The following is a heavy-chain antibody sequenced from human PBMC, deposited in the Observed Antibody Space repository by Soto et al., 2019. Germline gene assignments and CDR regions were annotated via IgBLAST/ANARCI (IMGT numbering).Heavy chain of an antibody. CDR3: ARGESVVGDY. Sequence: AAAKVSCKASGYTFTSYAMHWVRQAPGQRLEWMGWINAGNGNTKCSQKFQDRVTITRDTSASTAYMELSSLRSEDTAVYYCARGESVVGDYWGQGTLVTVSS. J-gene: IGHJ4*02. V-gene: IGHV1-3*01. D-gene: IGHD2-15*01. CDR2: INAGNGNT. CDR1: GYTFTSYA.